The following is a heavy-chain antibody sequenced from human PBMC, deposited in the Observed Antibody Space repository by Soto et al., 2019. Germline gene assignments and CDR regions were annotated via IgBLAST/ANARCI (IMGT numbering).Heavy chain of an antibody. Sequence: SETLSLTCAVYGGSFSGYYGSRIRQPPGKGLEWIGEINHSGSTNYNPSLKSRVTISVDTSKNQFSLKLSSVTAADTAVYYCARLGYCSGGSCPPQSYYYYGMDVWGQGTTVTVSS. CDR2: INHSGST. V-gene: IGHV4-34*01. CDR1: GGSFSGYY. D-gene: IGHD2-15*01. CDR3: ARLGYCSGGSCPPQSYYYYGMDV. J-gene: IGHJ6*02.